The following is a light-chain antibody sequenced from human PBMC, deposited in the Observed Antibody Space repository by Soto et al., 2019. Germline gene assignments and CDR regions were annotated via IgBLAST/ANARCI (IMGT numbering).Light chain of an antibody. CDR3: CSYASSGTLL. Sequence: QSALTQPASVSGSPGQSITISCTGTSSDVGRYNLVSWYQQLPAKAPKLMIYEGSERPSGVSDRFSGSQSGNTASLTISGLQAEDEADYYCCSYASSGTLLFGGGTKLTVL. J-gene: IGLJ2*01. V-gene: IGLV2-23*01. CDR2: EGS. CDR1: SSDVGRYNL.